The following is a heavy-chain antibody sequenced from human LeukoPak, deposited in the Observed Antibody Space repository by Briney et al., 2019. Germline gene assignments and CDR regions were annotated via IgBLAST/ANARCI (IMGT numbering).Heavy chain of an antibody. J-gene: IGHJ5*02. CDR1: GGSISSYY. CDR3: ARHEGFGESNNPFDP. CDR2: IYYSGST. Sequence: SETLSLTCTVSGGSISSYYWSWIRQPPGKGLEWIGYIYYSGSTNYNPSLKSRVTISVDTSKNQFSLKLSSVTAADTAVYYCARHEGFGESNNPFDPWGQGTLVTVSS. V-gene: IGHV4-59*08. D-gene: IGHD3-10*01.